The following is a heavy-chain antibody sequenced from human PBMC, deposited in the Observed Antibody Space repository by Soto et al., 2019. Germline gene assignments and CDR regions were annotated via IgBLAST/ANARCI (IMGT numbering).Heavy chain of an antibody. V-gene: IGHV4-4*07. CDR2: VYSGGSV. CDR3: VKDRAGMSGFDL. J-gene: IGHJ4*01. Sequence: QVQLQESGPGLVKPSETLSLTCSVSGLSISSSFWSWIRQPAGKALEFIGRVYSGGSVNQNPSLKSRLFMSVDMSKNQLSLRLTSVTAADTGVYYCVKDRAGMSGFDLWGRGTLVTVSS. CDR1: GLSISSSF.